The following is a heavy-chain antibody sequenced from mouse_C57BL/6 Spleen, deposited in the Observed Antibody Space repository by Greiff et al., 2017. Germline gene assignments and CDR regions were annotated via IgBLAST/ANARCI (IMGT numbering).Heavy chain of an antibody. CDR3: ARDYSNYEE. CDR1: GYTFTDYY. Sequence: EVQLQQSGPVLVKPGASVKMSCKASGYTFTDYYMNWVKQSHGKSLEWIGVINPYNGGTSYNQKFKGKATLTVDKSSSTAYMELNSLTSEDSAVYYCARDYSNYEEWGQGTTLTVSS. J-gene: IGHJ2*01. V-gene: IGHV1-19*01. D-gene: IGHD2-5*01. CDR2: INPYNGGT.